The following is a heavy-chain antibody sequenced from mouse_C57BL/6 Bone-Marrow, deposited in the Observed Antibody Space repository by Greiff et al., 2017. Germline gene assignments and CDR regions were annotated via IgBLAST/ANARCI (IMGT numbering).Heavy chain of an antibody. J-gene: IGHJ1*03. CDR3: ARSYNWYFYV. CDR2: INPSSGYT. V-gene: IGHV1-4*01. Sequence: QVQLQQSGAELARPGASVKMSCKASGYTFTSSTMHWVKQRPGQGLEWIGYINPSSGYTKYKQKFKDKATLTADKSSSTAYMQLSSLTSEDSAVYYCARSYNWYFYVWGTGTTVTVSS. CDR1: GYTFTSST. D-gene: IGHD1-1*01.